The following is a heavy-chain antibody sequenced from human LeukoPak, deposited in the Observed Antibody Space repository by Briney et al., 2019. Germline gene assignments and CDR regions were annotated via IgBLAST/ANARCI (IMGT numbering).Heavy chain of an antibody. D-gene: IGHD5-24*01. CDR3: VGLQFDY. J-gene: IGHJ4*02. CDR1: GFTFDDYA. Sequence: GGSLRLSCAASGFTFDDYAMHWVRQAPGKGLEWVSLISGDGGSTYYADSVKGRFTISRDNAKNTLYLQMNSLRAEDTAVYYCVGLQFDYWGQGTLVTVSS. V-gene: IGHV3-43*02. CDR2: ISGDGGST.